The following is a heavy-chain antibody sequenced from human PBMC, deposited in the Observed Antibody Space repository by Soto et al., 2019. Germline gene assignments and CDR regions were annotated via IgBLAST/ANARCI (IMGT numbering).Heavy chain of an antibody. CDR1: GYTFNTYW. Sequence: GESLKISCRGSGYTFNTYWIGWVRQMPGKGLEWMGFIYPGDSDTTYSPSFQGQVTISVDKSISTAYLQWSSLKVSDTAMYYCARQKLWMATINNDDFDVWGQGTKVTVSS. J-gene: IGHJ3*01. CDR2: IYPGDSDT. V-gene: IGHV5-51*01. D-gene: IGHD2-21*01. CDR3: ARQKLWMATINNDDFDV.